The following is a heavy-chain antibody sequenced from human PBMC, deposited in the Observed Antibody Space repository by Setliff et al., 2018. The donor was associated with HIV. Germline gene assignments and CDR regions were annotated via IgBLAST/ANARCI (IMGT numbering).Heavy chain of an antibody. Sequence: SVKVSCKASGGTFSSHAINWVRQAPGQGLEWMGGSIPIVDKTNYAQKFQGRVAITADKSTITAYMELSSLRSEDAAVYYCAREPDYGIRDAFDIWGQGTMVTVSS. J-gene: IGHJ3*02. CDR2: SIPIVDKT. CDR3: AREPDYGIRDAFDI. D-gene: IGHD4-17*01. CDR1: GGTFSSHA. V-gene: IGHV1-69*10.